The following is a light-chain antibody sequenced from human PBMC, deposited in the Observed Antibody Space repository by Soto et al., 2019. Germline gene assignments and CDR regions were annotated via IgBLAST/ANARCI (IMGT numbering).Light chain of an antibody. J-gene: IGLJ1*01. CDR3: SSYTSNSTLYV. CDR2: EVS. V-gene: IGLV2-14*01. Sequence: QSVLTQPASVSGSPGQSITISCTGTSSDVGGYNYVSWYQQHPGKAPKLMIYEVSNRPSGVSNRFSGSKSGNTASLTISGLQAEDKADYYCSSYTSNSTLYVFGTGTKVTVL. CDR1: SSDVGGYNY.